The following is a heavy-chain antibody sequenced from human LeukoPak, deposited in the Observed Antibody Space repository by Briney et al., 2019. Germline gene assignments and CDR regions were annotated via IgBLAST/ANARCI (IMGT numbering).Heavy chain of an antibody. CDR1: GGSISSSSYY. J-gene: IGHJ6*03. D-gene: IGHD1-26*01. Sequence: SETLSLTCTVSGGSISSSSYYWGWIRQPPGKGLEWIGSIYYSGSTYYNPSLKSRVTISVDTSKNQFSLKLSSVTAADTAVYYCASLIVGADYYYYMDVWGKGTTVTVSS. CDR2: IYYSGST. V-gene: IGHV4-39*01. CDR3: ASLIVGADYYYYMDV.